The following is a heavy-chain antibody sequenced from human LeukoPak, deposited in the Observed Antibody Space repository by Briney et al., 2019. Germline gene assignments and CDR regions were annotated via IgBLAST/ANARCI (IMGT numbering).Heavy chain of an antibody. V-gene: IGHV3-30-3*01. J-gene: IGHJ4*02. CDR3: ARGQQLVGQFDY. CDR1: GFTFSSYA. CDR2: ISYDGSNK. D-gene: IGHD6-13*01. Sequence: GGSLRLSCAASGFTFSSYAMHWVRQAPGKGLERVAVISYDGSNKYYADSVKGRFTISRDNSKNTLYLQMNSLRAEDTAVYYCARGQQLVGQFDYWGQGTLVTVSS.